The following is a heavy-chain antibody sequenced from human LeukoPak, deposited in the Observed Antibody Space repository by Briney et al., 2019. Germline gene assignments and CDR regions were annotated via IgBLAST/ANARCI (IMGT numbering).Heavy chain of an antibody. D-gene: IGHD6-13*01. Sequence: GGSLRLSCAASGFTFSRYEMNWVRQAPGKGLEWVSYISSGGSNIYYSDSVKGRFTISRDNSKKTLYLQMNSLRAGDTAVYYCAKGLHLAAADYWGQGTLVTVSS. CDR2: ISSGGSNI. CDR3: AKGLHLAAADY. J-gene: IGHJ4*02. CDR1: GFTFSRYE. V-gene: IGHV3-48*03.